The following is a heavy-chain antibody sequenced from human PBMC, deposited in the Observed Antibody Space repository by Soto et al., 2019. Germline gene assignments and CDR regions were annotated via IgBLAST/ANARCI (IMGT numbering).Heavy chain of an antibody. V-gene: IGHV4-4*07. D-gene: IGHD1-26*01. Sequence: LSLTCTVSGGSIRSYYWSWIRQPAGKPLEWIGRIYTSGSTNYNPSLKSRVTMSVDTSKNQFSLNLSSVTAADTAVYYCAREGASGFGMDVWGQGTTVTVSS. CDR3: AREGASGFGMDV. J-gene: IGHJ6*02. CDR2: IYTSGST. CDR1: GGSIRSYY.